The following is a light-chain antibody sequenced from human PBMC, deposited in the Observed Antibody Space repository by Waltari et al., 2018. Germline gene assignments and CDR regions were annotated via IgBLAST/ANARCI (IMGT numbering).Light chain of an antibody. Sequence: EIVVTQSPDTLSVSPGERVTLSCRASQNVGTSLAWYQQKPGQTPRLLIFGAYSRASGVPARFSGSGSGTDFTLAISSLQSEDFAVYYCQQYEDWPRHSFGGGTKVQIE. CDR1: QNVGTS. CDR2: GAY. V-gene: IGKV3-15*01. J-gene: IGKJ4*01. CDR3: QQYEDWPRHS.